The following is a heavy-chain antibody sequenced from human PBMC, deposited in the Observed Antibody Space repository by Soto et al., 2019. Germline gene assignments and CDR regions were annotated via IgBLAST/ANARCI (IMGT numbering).Heavy chain of an antibody. Sequence: GGSLRLSCAASGFSFRYTWLNWVRQAPGRGLEWVANIKQDESEKYYVDSVKGRFTISRDNAKNSLYLQMNSLRAEDTAVYYCARDLLWFGDHTHWFDPWGQGTLVTVSS. CDR2: IKQDESEK. J-gene: IGHJ5*02. V-gene: IGHV3-7*01. CDR3: ARDLLWFGDHTHWFDP. D-gene: IGHD3-10*01. CDR1: GFSFRYTW.